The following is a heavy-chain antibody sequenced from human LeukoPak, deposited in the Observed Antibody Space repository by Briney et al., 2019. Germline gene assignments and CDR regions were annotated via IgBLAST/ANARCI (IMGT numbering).Heavy chain of an antibody. CDR3: ARGSQLRIAAAVYNWFDP. Sequence: SETLSLTCAVYGGSFSGYYWSWIRQPPGKGLEWIGEINHSGSTNYNPSLKSRVTISVGTSKNQFSLKLSSVTAADTAVYYCARGSQLRIAAAVYNWFDPWGQGTLVTVSS. V-gene: IGHV4-34*01. CDR2: INHSGST. CDR1: GGSFSGYY. J-gene: IGHJ5*02. D-gene: IGHD6-13*01.